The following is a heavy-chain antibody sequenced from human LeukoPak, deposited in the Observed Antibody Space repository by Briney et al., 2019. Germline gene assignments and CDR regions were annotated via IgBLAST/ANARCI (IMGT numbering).Heavy chain of an antibody. D-gene: IGHD2-2*01. CDR3: ANDFDQLLFYFDY. V-gene: IGHV3-30*18. CDR2: ISYDGSNK. J-gene: IGHJ4*02. Sequence: GGSLRLSCAASGFTFSSYGMHWVRQAPGKGLEWVAVISYDGSNKYYTDSVKGRFTISRDNSKNTLYLQMNSLRAEDTAVYYCANDFDQLLFYFDYWGQGTLVTVSS. CDR1: GFTFSSYG.